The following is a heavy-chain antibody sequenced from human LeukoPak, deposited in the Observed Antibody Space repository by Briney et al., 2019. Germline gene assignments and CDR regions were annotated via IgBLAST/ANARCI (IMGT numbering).Heavy chain of an antibody. J-gene: IGHJ4*02. CDR2: ISSSSSYI. CDR1: GFTFSSYS. CDR3: AGDGKAAAGTY. V-gene: IGHV3-21*04. D-gene: IGHD6-13*01. Sequence: GGSLRLSCAASGFTFSSYSMNWVRQAPGKGLEWVSSISSSSSYIYYADSVKGRFTISRDNAKNSLYLQMDSLRAEDTAVYYCAGDGKAAAGTYWGQGTLVTVSS.